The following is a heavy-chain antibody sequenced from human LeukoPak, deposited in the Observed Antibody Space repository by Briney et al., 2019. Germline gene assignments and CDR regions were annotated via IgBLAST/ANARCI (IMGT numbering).Heavy chain of an antibody. D-gene: IGHD3-22*01. V-gene: IGHV4-34*01. Sequence: PSETLSLTCAVYGGSFSGYYWSWIRQPPGKGLEWIGEINHSGSTNYNPSLKSRVTISVDTSKNQFSLKLSSVTAADTAVYYCARGHDSSGFGAFDIWGQGTMVTVSS. CDR2: INHSGST. J-gene: IGHJ3*02. CDR3: ARGHDSSGFGAFDI. CDR1: GGSFSGYY.